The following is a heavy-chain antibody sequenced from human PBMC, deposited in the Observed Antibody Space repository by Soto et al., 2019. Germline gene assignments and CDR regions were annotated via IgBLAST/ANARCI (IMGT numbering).Heavy chain of an antibody. CDR1: GFTFSSYA. J-gene: IGHJ4*02. V-gene: IGHV3-30-3*01. D-gene: IGHD2-15*01. Sequence: QVQLVESGGGVVQPGRSLRLSCAASGFTFSSYAMHWVRQAPGKGLEWVAVISYDGSNKYYADSVKGRFTISRDNSKNTLYLQMNSLRAEDTAVYYCASPCIWCSGGSCYDIDYWGQGTLVIVSS. CDR3: ASPCIWCSGGSCYDIDY. CDR2: ISYDGSNK.